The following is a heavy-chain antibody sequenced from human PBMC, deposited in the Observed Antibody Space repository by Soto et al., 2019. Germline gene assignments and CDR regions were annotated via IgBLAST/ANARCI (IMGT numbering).Heavy chain of an antibody. J-gene: IGHJ4*01. CDR3: AAQRGGGYFDS. CDR1: GVSVNDVGYY. V-gene: IGHV4-31*03. Sequence: QVQLQESGPGRVKPSQTLSLTCTVSGVSVNDVGYYWNWIRQHPGRGLEYIGYIYHSGYSYSNPSLESRFTLSLETSKNQFSLTVTSVTAADTAVYYCAAQRGGGYFDSWGLGTLVTVSS. CDR2: IYHSGYS. D-gene: IGHD3-16*01.